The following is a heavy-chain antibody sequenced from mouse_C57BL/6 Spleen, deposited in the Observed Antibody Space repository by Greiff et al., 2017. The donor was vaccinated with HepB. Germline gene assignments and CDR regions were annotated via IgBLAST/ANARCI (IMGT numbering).Heavy chain of an antibody. V-gene: IGHV5-17*01. CDR2: ISSGSSTI. Sequence: EVQLVESGGGLVKPGGSLKLSCAASGFTFSDYGMHWVRQAPEKGLEWVAYISSGSSTIYYADTVKGRFTISRDNAKNTLFMQMTSLRSEDTAMYYCARYDATGKRYFDVWGTGTTVTVSS. CDR3: ARYDATGKRYFDV. D-gene: IGHD2-3*01. J-gene: IGHJ1*03. CDR1: GFTFSDYG.